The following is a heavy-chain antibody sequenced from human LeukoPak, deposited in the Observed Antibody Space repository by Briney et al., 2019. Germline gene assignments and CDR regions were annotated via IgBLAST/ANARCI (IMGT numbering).Heavy chain of an antibody. CDR2: INHSGST. CDR3: ARGKGAYSYGYYGFDP. V-gene: IGHV4-34*01. J-gene: IGHJ5*02. Sequence: SATLSLTCAVYGGSFSGYYWSWIRQPPGKGLGWIGEINHSGSTNYNPSLKSRVTISVDTSKNQFSLKLSSVTAADTAVYYCARGKGAYSYGYYGFDPWGQGTLVTVSS. D-gene: IGHD5-18*01. CDR1: GGSFSGYY.